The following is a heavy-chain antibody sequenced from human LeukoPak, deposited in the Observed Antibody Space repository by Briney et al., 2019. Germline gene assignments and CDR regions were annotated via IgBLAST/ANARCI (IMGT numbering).Heavy chain of an antibody. J-gene: IGHJ4*02. CDR1: GDSVSSNSAA. CDR3: ASSLKTYSGILSAVKKNRNIAVAGKTFDY. D-gene: IGHD6-19*01. V-gene: IGHV6-1*01. Sequence: NPSQTLSLTCAISGDSVSSNSAAWNWIRQSPSRGLEWLGRTYYRSKWYNDYAVSVKSRITINPDTSKNQFSLQLSSVTAADTAVYYCASSLKTYSGILSAVKKNRNIAVAGKTFDYWGQGTLVTVSS. CDR2: TYYRSKWYN.